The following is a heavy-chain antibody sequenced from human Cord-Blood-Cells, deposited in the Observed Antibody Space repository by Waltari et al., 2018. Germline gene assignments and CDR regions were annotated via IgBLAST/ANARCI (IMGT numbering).Heavy chain of an antibody. J-gene: IGHJ5*02. D-gene: IGHD6-6*01. V-gene: IGHV4-39*01. Sequence: QLQLQESGPGLVKPSETLSLTCTVSGGSISSSSYYLGWIRQPPGKGLEWIGSIYYSGSTYYNPSLKSRVTISVDTSKNQFSLKLSSVTAADTVVYYCARHRGQPSARNWFDPWGQGTLVTVSS. CDR1: GGSISSSSYY. CDR3: ARHRGQPSARNWFDP. CDR2: IYYSGST.